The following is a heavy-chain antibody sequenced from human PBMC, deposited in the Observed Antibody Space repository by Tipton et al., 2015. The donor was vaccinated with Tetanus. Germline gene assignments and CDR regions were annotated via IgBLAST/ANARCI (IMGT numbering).Heavy chain of an antibody. Sequence: TLPLTCTVSGASIRGSGFFWNWVRQHPEKGLEWIGYVYYSGDTYINPSLKSRVTMSVDTSKNQLSLHVSSVTAADTAVYYCARDQGGGRVVRLNWFDPWGQGTLVTVSS. V-gene: IGHV4-31*03. CDR1: GASIRGSGFF. CDR3: ARDQGGGRVVRLNWFDP. J-gene: IGHJ5*02. D-gene: IGHD6-6*01. CDR2: VYYSGDT.